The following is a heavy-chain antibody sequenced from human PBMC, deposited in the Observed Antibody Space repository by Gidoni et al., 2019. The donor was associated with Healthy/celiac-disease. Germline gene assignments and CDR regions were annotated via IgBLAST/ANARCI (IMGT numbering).Heavy chain of an antibody. D-gene: IGHD3-3*01. Sequence: EVQLVESGGGVVKPGGALRLAGAAAGFTFSNAWMSGVRQAPGKGLEWVGRIKSKTDGGTTDYAAPVTCRFTISRDDSKNTLYLQMNSLKTDDTAVYYCTTDDVGDFWSGYYTGPGLPDYWGQGTLVTVSS. J-gene: IGHJ4*02. CDR2: IKSKTDGGTT. CDR3: TTDDVGDFWSGYYTGPGLPDY. CDR1: GFTFSNAW. V-gene: IGHV3-15*01.